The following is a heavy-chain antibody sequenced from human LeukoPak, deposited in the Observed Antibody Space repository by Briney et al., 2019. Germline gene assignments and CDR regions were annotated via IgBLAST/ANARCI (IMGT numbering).Heavy chain of an antibody. CDR1: GFTFSSYE. Sequence: GGSLRLSCAASGFTFSSYEMNWVRQAPGKGLEWASYISSSGSTIYYADSVKGRFTTSRDNAKNSLYLQMNSLRAEDTAVYYCARGYYYGSGSYWLMYYFDYWGQGTLVTVSS. D-gene: IGHD3-10*01. CDR3: ARGYYYGSGSYWLMYYFDY. V-gene: IGHV3-48*03. CDR2: ISSSGSTI. J-gene: IGHJ4*02.